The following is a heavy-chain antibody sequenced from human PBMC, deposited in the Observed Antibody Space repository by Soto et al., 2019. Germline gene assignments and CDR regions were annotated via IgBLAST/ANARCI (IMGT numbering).Heavy chain of an antibody. D-gene: IGHD1-1*01. CDR1: GFTFSSYD. J-gene: IGHJ6*02. CDR3: ASGYNWNDGIYYGMDV. CDR2: IGTAGDT. Sequence: EVQLVESGGGLVQPGGSLRLSCAASGFTFSSYDMHWVRQATGKGLEWVSAIGTAGDTYYPGSVKGRFTISRENAKNSFYLQMNSLRAEDTAVYYCASGYNWNDGIYYGMDVWGQGTTVTVSS. V-gene: IGHV3-13*01.